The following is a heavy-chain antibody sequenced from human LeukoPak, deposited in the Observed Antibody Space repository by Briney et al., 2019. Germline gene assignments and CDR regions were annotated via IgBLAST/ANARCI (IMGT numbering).Heavy chain of an antibody. D-gene: IGHD6-13*01. Sequence: GESLQISCKGSGYSFTSYWIGWVRQLPGKGLEWMGIIYPGDSDTSYSPSLPGQVTISADESLSPAYLQWSSLKASDTAMYYCARRVYSSSWYLISNWFDPLGQGTLVTVSS. V-gene: IGHV5-51*01. CDR3: ARRVYSSSWYLISNWFDP. CDR2: IYPGDSDT. J-gene: IGHJ5*02. CDR1: GYSFTSYW.